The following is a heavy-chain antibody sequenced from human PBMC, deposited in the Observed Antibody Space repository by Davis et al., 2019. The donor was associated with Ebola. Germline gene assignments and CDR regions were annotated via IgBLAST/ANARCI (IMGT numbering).Heavy chain of an antibody. CDR3: ATLPYCTDGTCYRGLDL. J-gene: IGHJ4*02. Sequence: GESLKISCQGSENIFSNSWIAWVRQTPGKGLEWMGIIYPGDSETRYNPSFQGHVTISVDKSTTTAYLQWSSLKASDTAMYYCATLPYCTDGTCYRGLDLWGQGTLVTVSS. D-gene: IGHD2-15*01. CDR2: IYPGDSET. V-gene: IGHV5-51*01. CDR1: ENIFSNSW.